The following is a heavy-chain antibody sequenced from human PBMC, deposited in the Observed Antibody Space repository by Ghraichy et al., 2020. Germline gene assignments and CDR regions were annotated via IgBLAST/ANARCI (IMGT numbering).Heavy chain of an antibody. CDR1: GESVTSDHYY. CDR3: AALGKVGSTGGVFEH. J-gene: IGHJ4*02. D-gene: IGHD1-26*01. CDR2: IYNSGTA. V-gene: IGHV4-30-4*01. Sequence: SQTLSLTCTVSGESVTSDHYYWSWVRQPPGKGLDWVGGIYNSGTAYYNPSLKSRVTISFDTSTNQFFLNLTSVTAADTAVFFCAALGKVGSTGGVFEHWGQGALVTVSS.